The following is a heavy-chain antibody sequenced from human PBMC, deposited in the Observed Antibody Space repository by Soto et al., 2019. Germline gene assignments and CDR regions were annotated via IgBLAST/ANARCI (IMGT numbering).Heavy chain of an antibody. CDR2: IYYSGST. D-gene: IGHD3-10*01. CDR3: ARVWGGAFDI. J-gene: IGHJ3*02. Sequence: TVFGGKXRNLYWRWIRQPPGKGLEWIGYIYYSGSTNYNPSLKSRVTISVDTSKNQFSLKLSSVTAADTAVYYCARVWGGAFDIWGQGTMVTVSS. V-gene: IGHV4-59*11. CDR1: GGKXRNLY.